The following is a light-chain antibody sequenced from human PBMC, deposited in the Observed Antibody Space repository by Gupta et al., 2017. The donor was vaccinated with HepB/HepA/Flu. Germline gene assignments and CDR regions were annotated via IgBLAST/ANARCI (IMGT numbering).Light chain of an antibody. CDR3: QSYDSSLTYYV. J-gene: IGLJ1*01. Sequence: QSVLTQPSPVSRAPAPRVTLACTVIISNIGPGYDVHWYQQLPGTAPKLLIYGNNNRPSGVPDRFSGSKSGTSASLAITWLQAEDEADYYCQSYDSSLTYYVFGTGTKVTAL. CDR2: GNN. CDR1: ISNIGPGYD. V-gene: IGLV1-40*01.